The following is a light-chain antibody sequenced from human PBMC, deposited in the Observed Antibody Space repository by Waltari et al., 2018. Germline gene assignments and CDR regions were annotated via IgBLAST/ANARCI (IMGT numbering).Light chain of an antibody. Sequence: IVMTQSPVTLSVSPGERVTLSCRASQSIRNNLAWYQQKAGQPPRLLIYGASTRAPGLPARFSGSGSGTEFALTISSLQPEDFAVYYCHHYNKRPPSYTFGQGTRLEIK. J-gene: IGKJ2*01. CDR1: QSIRNN. CDR2: GAS. V-gene: IGKV3-15*01. CDR3: HHYNKRPPSYT.